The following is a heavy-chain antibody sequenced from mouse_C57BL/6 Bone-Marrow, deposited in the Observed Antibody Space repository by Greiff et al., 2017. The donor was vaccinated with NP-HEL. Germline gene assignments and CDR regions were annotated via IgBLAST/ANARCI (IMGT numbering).Heavy chain of an antibody. CDR3: ATRLGPLRYEWYFEG. V-gene: IGHV14-2*01. D-gene: IGHD2-4*01. CDR1: GFNIKDYY. Sequence: VQLQQSGAELVKPGASVKLSCTASGFNIKDYYMHWVKQRTEQGLEWIGRIDPEDGETKYAAKFQGKATITADKSSNTAYLQLSSLTSEDSAVYYCATRLGPLRYEWYFEGWGTGPTVTVSS. J-gene: IGHJ1*03. CDR2: IDPEDGET.